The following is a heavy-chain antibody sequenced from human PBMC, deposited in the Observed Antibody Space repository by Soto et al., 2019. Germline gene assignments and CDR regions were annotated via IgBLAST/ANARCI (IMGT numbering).Heavy chain of an antibody. CDR2: IYPGDHET. D-gene: IGHD6-13*01. V-gene: IGHV5-51*01. CDR3: ARSPRSSPYFDY. Sequence: PGESLKISCKGSGYTLSNFWIGWVRQLPGKGLEWMGIIYPGDHETRYSPSFHGKVTISADKSINTAYLQWNSLEASDTAFYFCARSPRSSPYFDYWGQGALVTVSS. CDR1: GYTLSNFW. J-gene: IGHJ4*02.